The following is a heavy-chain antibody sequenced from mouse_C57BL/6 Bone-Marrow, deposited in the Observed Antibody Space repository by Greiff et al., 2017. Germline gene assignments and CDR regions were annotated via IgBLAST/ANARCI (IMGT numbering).Heavy chain of an antibody. CDR1: GYTFTSYW. Sequence: QVQLQQPGAELVRPGTSVKLSCKASGYTFTSYWMHWVKQRPGQGLEWIGVIDPSDSYTNYNQKFKGKATLTVDTSSSTAYMQLSSLTSEDSAVYDCARAHFYGSQYYYAMDYWGQGTSVTVSS. CDR3: ARAHFYGSQYYYAMDY. D-gene: IGHD1-1*01. CDR2: IDPSDSYT. V-gene: IGHV1-59*01. J-gene: IGHJ4*01.